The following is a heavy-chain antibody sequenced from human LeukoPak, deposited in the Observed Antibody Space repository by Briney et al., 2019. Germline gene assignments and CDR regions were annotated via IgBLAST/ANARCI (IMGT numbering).Heavy chain of an antibody. CDR2: IKQDGSEK. J-gene: IGHJ4*02. V-gene: IGHV3-7*01. D-gene: IGHD1-26*01. Sequence: GGSLRLSCAASGFTLSSYWMSWVRQAPGKGLEWVANIKQDGSEKYYVDCVKGRFTISRDNAKTSLYMQMNSLRAEDTAVYYCARDLANYVGATSPTRFDYWGQGTLVTVSS. CDR3: ARDLANYVGATSPTRFDY. CDR1: GFTLSSYW.